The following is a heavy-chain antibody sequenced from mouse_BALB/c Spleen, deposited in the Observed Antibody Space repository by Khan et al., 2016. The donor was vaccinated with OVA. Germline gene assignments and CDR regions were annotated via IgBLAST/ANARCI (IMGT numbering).Heavy chain of an antibody. D-gene: IGHD4-1*01. CDR3: SSRLTGSFAY. J-gene: IGHJ3*01. CDR2: ISSDGSYT. V-gene: IGHV5-6*01. CDR1: GFTFSAYG. Sequence: EVELVESGGDLVRPGGSLKLSCAASGFTFSAYGMSWVRQSPDKRLEWVATISSDGSYTYYPDSLKGRFTISSDNAKSTLYLQMRSLKSEDTAMYYCSSRLTGSFAYWGQGTLVTVSA.